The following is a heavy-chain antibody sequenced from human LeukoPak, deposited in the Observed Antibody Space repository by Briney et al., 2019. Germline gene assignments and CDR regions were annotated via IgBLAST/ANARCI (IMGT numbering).Heavy chain of an antibody. Sequence: GGSLRLSCTASGFTFTRHAMSWVRQAPGKGLEWVSEISASGDSTYTAASVRGRFAISRDNSKTTLYLQMNSLRAEDTAVYYCAKDDSSGYYVGFDYWGQGTLVTVSS. V-gene: IGHV3-23*01. D-gene: IGHD3-22*01. CDR3: AKDDSSGYYVGFDY. CDR2: ISASGDST. CDR1: GFTFTRHA. J-gene: IGHJ4*02.